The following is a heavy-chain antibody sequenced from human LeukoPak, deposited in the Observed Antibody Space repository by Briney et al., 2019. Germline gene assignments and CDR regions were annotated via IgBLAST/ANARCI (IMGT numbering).Heavy chain of an antibody. CDR2: ISYDGSNK. CDR1: GFTFSSYG. V-gene: IGHV3-30*18. J-gene: IGHJ5*02. Sequence: GRSLRLSCAASGFTFSSYGMHWVRQAPGKGLEWVAVISYDGSNKYYAVSVKGRFTIFRDNSKHTLYLQMNSLRAEDTGVYYCAKVRSGGYNWFDPWGQGTLVTVSS. D-gene: IGHD3-3*01. CDR3: AKVRSGGYNWFDP.